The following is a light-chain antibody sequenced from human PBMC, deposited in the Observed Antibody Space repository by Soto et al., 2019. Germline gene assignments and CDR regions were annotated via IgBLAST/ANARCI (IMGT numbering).Light chain of an antibody. V-gene: IGKV1-5*01. CDR3: QQANSFKLT. Sequence: DIQMTQSPSTLSASVGDRVTITCRASQSISSWLAWYQQKPGKAPKLLIYDASSLESGVPSRFRGSGSGTEFTLTISSLQPDDLATYFCQQANSFKLTFGGGTKVDIK. CDR2: DAS. CDR1: QSISSW. J-gene: IGKJ4*01.